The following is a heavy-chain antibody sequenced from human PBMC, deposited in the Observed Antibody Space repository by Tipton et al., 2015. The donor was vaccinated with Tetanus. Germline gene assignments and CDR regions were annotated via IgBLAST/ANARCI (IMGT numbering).Heavy chain of an antibody. Sequence: GLVKPSETLSLTCAVYGGSFSGYYWSWIRQPPGKGLEWIGEINHSGSTNYNPSLKSRVTISVDTSKNQFSLKLSSVTAADTAVYYCARLTGSGSYFDYWGQGTLVTVSS. V-gene: IGHV4-34*01. CDR1: GGSFSGYY. CDR3: ARLTGSGSYFDY. D-gene: IGHD1-20*01. CDR2: INHSGST. J-gene: IGHJ4*02.